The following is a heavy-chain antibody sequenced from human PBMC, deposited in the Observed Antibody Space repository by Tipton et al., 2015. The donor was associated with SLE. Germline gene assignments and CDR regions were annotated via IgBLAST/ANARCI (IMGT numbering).Heavy chain of an antibody. CDR2: IRGGGSST. J-gene: IGHJ4*02. CDR3: AKRTTVFGVARSYYFDY. V-gene: IGHV3-23*01. CDR1: GFIFSTYA. Sequence: SLRLSCAASGFIFSTYAMSWVRQSPGKGLEWVSTIRGGGSSTYYADSVKGRFTISRDDSKNTLYLHMNSLRADDTAVYYCAKRTTVFGVARSYYFDYWGRGTLVTVSS. D-gene: IGHD3-3*01.